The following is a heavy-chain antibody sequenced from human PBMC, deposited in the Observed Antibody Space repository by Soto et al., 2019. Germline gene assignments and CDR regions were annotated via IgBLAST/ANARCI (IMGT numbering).Heavy chain of an antibody. CDR3: SKDGLLLGRRRQGGGFDY. J-gene: IGHJ4*02. D-gene: IGHD3-16*01. Sequence: EVQLLESGGGLVQPGGSLRLSCAASELTFSSYTMTWVRQAPGKGREWVSPISGSGGSIYYADSVKGRFTTSRDNSKNTLYLQMNSLRAEDTAVYYCSKDGLLLGRRRQGGGFDYWGQGTLVTVSS. CDR1: ELTFSSYT. V-gene: IGHV3-23*01. CDR2: ISGSGGSI.